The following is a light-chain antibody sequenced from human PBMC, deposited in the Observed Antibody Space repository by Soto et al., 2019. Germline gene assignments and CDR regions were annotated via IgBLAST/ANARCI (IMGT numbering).Light chain of an antibody. Sequence: EIVMTQSPATLSVSPGERATLSFRASQSVSNNYLAWYQQKPGQAPRLLIYGASNRATGIPDRFSGSGSGTDFTLTISRLEPEDFAVYYWQQYGSSGTFGQGTKVDI. CDR3: QQYGSSGT. CDR2: GAS. J-gene: IGKJ1*01. CDR1: QSVSNNY. V-gene: IGKV3-20*01.